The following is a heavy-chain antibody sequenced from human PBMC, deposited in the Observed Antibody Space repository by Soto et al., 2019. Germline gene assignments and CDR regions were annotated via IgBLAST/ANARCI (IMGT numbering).Heavy chain of an antibody. CDR2: SWFDGSIA. CDR1: GFKFTDYG. J-gene: IGHJ4*02. Sequence: QVQLVESGGGVVQPGRSLRLSCVASGFKFTDYGLNWVRQTPGKGLEWVAISWFDGSIAYYAESVKGRFTISRDDSRNTVSLHMNSLRGEDTAMYYCARDGARIDSSGKFDYWGQGTQVTVSS. CDR3: ARDGARIDSSGKFDY. V-gene: IGHV3-33*01. D-gene: IGHD3-22*01.